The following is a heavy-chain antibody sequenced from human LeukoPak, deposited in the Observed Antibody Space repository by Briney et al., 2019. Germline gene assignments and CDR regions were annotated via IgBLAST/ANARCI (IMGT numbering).Heavy chain of an antibody. J-gene: IGHJ5*02. V-gene: IGHV4-59*11. D-gene: IGHD3-3*01. CDR1: GGSISSHY. CDR2: IYCSGST. Sequence: PSETLSLTCTVSGGSISSHYWSWIRQPPGKGLEWIGYIYCSGSTNYNPSLKSRVTISVDTSKNQFSLKLSSVTAADTAVYYCARMAIFGDNWFDPWGQGTLVTVSS. CDR3: ARMAIFGDNWFDP.